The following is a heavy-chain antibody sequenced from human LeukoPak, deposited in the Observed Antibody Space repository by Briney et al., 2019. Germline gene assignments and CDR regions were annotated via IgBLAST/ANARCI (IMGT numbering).Heavy chain of an antibody. V-gene: IGHV3-23*01. CDR2: ISGSSGGT. J-gene: IGHJ1*01. CDR1: GFTFSSYT. Sequence: PGGSLRLSCAASGFTFSSYTLSWVRQAPGKGLEWVSAISGSSGGTNYTDSVKGRFTISRDNSKNTLYLQMNNLRAEDTAVYYCAKDFRDYGDFVQYFQHWGQGTLVTVSS. D-gene: IGHD4-17*01. CDR3: AKDFRDYGDFVQYFQH.